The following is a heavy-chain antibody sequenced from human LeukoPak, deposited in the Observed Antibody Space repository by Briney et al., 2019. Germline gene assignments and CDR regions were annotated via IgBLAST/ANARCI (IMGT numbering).Heavy chain of an antibody. V-gene: IGHV4-31*03. CDR1: GGSISSGGYY. D-gene: IGHD2-15*01. Sequence: SETLSLTCTVSGGSISSGGYYWSWIRQHPGKGLEWIGYIYYSGSTYYNPSLKSRVTISVDTSKNQFSLKLSSVTAADTAAYYCARDLRGYCSGGSCPTDAFDIWGQGTMVTVSS. J-gene: IGHJ3*02. CDR3: ARDLRGYCSGGSCPTDAFDI. CDR2: IYYSGST.